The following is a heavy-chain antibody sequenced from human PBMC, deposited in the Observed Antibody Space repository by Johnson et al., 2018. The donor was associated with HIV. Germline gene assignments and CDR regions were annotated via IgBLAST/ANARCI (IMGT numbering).Heavy chain of an antibody. D-gene: IGHD3-3*01. CDR2: ITGSGGNT. J-gene: IGHJ3*02. V-gene: IGHV3-23*04. CDR3: ARSFGVTTPGAFDI. CDR1: GFAFSNYA. Sequence: MLLVESGGGLVQPGGSLRLSCAASGFAFSNYAMTWVRQAPGKGLEWVSSITGSGGNTYDADSVKGRFTISRDNSKNTLYLQMNSLRAEDTAVYYCARSFGVTTPGAFDIWGQGTMVTVSS.